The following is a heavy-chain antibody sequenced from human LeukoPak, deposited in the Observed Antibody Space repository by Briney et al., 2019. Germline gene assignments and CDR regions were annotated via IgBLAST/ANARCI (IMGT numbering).Heavy chain of an antibody. CDR2: INHSGST. D-gene: IGHD2-15*01. V-gene: IGHV4-34*01. Sequence: SETLSLTCAVYGGSFSGYYWSWIRQPPGKGLEWIGEINHSGSTNYNPSLKSRVTISVDTSKNQFSLKLSSVTAADTAVYYCARDHCSGGSCYSEFAFDIWGQGTMVTVSS. CDR3: ARDHCSGGSCYSEFAFDI. CDR1: GGSFSGYY. J-gene: IGHJ3*02.